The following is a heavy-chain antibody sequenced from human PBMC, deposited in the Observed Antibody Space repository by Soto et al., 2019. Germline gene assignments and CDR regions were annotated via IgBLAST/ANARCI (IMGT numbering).Heavy chain of an antibody. V-gene: IGHV3-23*01. D-gene: IGHD6-19*01. J-gene: IGHJ5*02. CDR2: ISSGGDYT. Sequence: PGGSLILSCAASGFTFRLYSVSWVRQAPGKGLEWVSAISSGGDYTYYADSMRGRFTISRDSSENTLYLQMDSLRAEDTAIYYCAKDSDDSSGWYSLDSWGQGTLVTVSS. CDR3: AKDSDDSSGWYSLDS. CDR1: GFTFRLYS.